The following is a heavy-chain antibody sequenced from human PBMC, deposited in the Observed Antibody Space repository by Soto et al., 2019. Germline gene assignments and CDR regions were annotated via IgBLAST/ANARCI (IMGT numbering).Heavy chain of an antibody. CDR3: ARVPSESIAARPYYLDY. CDR2: INPNSGGT. CDR1: GYTFTGDY. J-gene: IGHJ4*02. D-gene: IGHD6-6*01. V-gene: IGHV1-2*04. Sequence: ASVKVSCKASGYTFTGDYMHWVRQAPGQGLEWMGWINPNSGGTNYSQKFQGWVTMTRDTSISLAYMELSRLRSDDTAVYYCARVPSESIAARPYYLDYWGQGNLVTVSS.